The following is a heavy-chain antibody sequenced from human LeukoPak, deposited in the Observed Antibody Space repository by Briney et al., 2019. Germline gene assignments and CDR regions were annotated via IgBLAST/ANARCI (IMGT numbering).Heavy chain of an antibody. V-gene: IGHV1-69*05. Sequence: GASVKVSCKASGGTFSSYAISWVRQAPGQGLEWMGRIIPIFGTANYAQKFQGRVTITTDESTSTAYMELSSLRSEDTAVYYCARLGYYDSSGYYRVGAFDIWGQGTMVTVSS. CDR3: ARLGYYDSSGYYRVGAFDI. CDR1: GGTFSSYA. CDR2: IIPIFGTA. J-gene: IGHJ3*02. D-gene: IGHD3-22*01.